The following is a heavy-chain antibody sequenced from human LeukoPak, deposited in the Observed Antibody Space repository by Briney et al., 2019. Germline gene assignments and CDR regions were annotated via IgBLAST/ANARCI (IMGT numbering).Heavy chain of an antibody. CDR1: GFTFSGW. D-gene: IGHD3-16*01. CDR2: IKQDATAK. CDR3: ARLVWGTDRYFDL. Sequence: GGSLRLSCAASGFTFSGWMSWLRQALGKGLEWVANIKQDATAKYYVDSVKGRFTISRDNAKNSLYLDMNSLRAEDTAVYYCARLVWGTDRYFDLWGQGTLVTVSS. J-gene: IGHJ4*02. V-gene: IGHV3-7*01.